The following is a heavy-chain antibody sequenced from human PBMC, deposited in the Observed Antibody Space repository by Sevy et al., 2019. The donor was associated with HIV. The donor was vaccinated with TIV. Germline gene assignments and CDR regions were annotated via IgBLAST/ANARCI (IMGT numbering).Heavy chain of an antibody. CDR1: GFTFSSYS. CDR2: ISSSSSYI. Sequence: GGSLRLSCAASGFTFSSYSMNWVRQAPGKGLEWVSSISSSSSYIYYADSVKGRFTISRDNAKNSLYLQMNGLRAEDRAVYYCARGGGRFDFWSGYPNWFDPWGQGTLVTVSS. V-gene: IGHV3-21*01. J-gene: IGHJ5*02. CDR3: ARGGGRFDFWSGYPNWFDP. D-gene: IGHD3-3*01.